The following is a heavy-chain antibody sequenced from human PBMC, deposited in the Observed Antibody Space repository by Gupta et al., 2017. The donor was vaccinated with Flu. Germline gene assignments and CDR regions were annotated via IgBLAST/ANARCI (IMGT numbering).Heavy chain of an antibody. D-gene: IGHD3-22*01. CDR3: AKILSMIVVVSPFDY. Sequence: EVQLLESGGGLVQPGGSLRLSCAASGFTFSSYAMSWVRQAPGKGLDWVSAISGSGGSTYYADSVKGRFTISRDNSKNTLYLQMNSLRAEDTAVYYCAKILSMIVVVSPFDYWGQGTLVTVSS. CDR2: ISGSGGST. CDR1: GFTFSSYA. J-gene: IGHJ4*02. V-gene: IGHV3-23*01.